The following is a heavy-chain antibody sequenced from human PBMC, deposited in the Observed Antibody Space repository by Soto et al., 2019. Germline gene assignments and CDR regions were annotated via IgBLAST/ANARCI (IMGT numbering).Heavy chain of an antibody. CDR2: IYYSGST. D-gene: IGHD2-2*01. V-gene: IGHV4-59*08. J-gene: IGHJ4*02. CDR1: GGSLSSYD. Sequence: SETLSLTCTVSGGSLSSYDWSWIRQPPGKGLEWIGYIYYSGSTNYNPSLKSRVTISVDTSKNQFSLKLSSVTAADTAVYYCARSKSTDIVVVPAAIPYFDYWGQGTLVTVSS. CDR3: ARSKSTDIVVVPAAIPYFDY.